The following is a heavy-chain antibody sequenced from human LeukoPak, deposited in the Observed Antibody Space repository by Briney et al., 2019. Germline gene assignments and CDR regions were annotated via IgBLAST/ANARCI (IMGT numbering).Heavy chain of an antibody. CDR2: VNSDGSST. Sequence: GGSLRLSCAVSGFTFRNYWMHWVRQAPGKGLGGVSRVNSDGSSTIYADSVKGRFTISRDNAKNSLYLQMNSLRAEDTAVYYCARLSAMLRGPEPIYYFDYWGQGTLVTVSS. CDR3: ARLSAMLRGPEPIYYFDY. V-gene: IGHV3-74*01. D-gene: IGHD3-10*01. CDR1: GFTFRNYW. J-gene: IGHJ4*01.